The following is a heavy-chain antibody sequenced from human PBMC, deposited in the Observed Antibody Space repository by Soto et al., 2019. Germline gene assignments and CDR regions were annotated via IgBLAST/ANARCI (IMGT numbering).Heavy chain of an antibody. D-gene: IGHD6-19*01. V-gene: IGHV4-34*01. J-gene: IGHJ5*02. Sequence: SETLSLTCAVYGGSFSGYYWSWIRQPPGKGLEWIGEINHSGSTNYNPSLKSRVTISVDTSKNQFSLKLSSVTAADTAVYYCARVWRSRQWLVPSAGKGPWFDPWGQGTLVTVSS. CDR3: ARVWRSRQWLVPSAGKGPWFDP. CDR2: INHSGST. CDR1: GGSFSGYY.